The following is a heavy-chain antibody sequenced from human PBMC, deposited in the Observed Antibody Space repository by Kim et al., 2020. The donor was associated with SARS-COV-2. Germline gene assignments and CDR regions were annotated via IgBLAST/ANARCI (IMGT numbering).Heavy chain of an antibody. CDR3: AHIYVGYYYGMDV. V-gene: IGHV2-5*01. Sequence: YSPSLKSRLTITKDTSKNQVVLTMTNMDPVDRATYYCAHIYVGYYYGMDVWGQGTTVTVSS. J-gene: IGHJ6*02. D-gene: IGHD1-26*01.